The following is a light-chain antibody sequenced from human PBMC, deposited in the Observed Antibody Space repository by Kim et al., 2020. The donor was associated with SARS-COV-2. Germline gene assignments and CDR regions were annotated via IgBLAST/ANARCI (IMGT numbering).Light chain of an antibody. CDR2: TAT. J-gene: IGKJ4*01. Sequence: EIVLTQSPGTLSLSPGERATLYCRASQSVSSSYLAWYQQKPGQAPRLLMYTATNRATGIPHRFSGSASGTDFTLTISRLEPEDFAVYYCQQYDSSPLTFGGGTKVDIK. CDR1: QSVSSSY. V-gene: IGKV3-20*01. CDR3: QQYDSSPLT.